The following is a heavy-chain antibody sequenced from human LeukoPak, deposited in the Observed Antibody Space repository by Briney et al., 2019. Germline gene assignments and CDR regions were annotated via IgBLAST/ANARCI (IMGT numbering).Heavy chain of an antibody. CDR1: GFTFSSYA. V-gene: IGHV3-23*01. J-gene: IGHJ4*02. CDR3: ARTPPGPYSSGWFDF. CDR2: ISGSGGST. D-gene: IGHD6-19*01. Sequence: GGSLRLSCAASGFTFSSYAMSWVRQAPGEGLEWVSAISGSGGSTYYADSVKGRFTISRDNSKNTLYLQMNSLRPEDTAVYFCARTPPGPYSSGWFDFWGQGTLVTVSS.